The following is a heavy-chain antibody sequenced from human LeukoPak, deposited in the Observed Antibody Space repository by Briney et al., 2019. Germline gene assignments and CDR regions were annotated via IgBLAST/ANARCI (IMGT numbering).Heavy chain of an antibody. CDR1: GFTFSSYG. CDR3: ASALNYYGPFDY. Sequence: RRSLRLSCAASGFTFSSYGMHWVRQAPGKGLEWVAVISYDGSNKYYADSVKGRFTISRDNSKNTLYLQMNSLRAEDTAVYYCASALNYYGPFDYWGQGTLVTVSS. CDR2: ISYDGSNK. V-gene: IGHV3-30*03. D-gene: IGHD3-10*01. J-gene: IGHJ4*02.